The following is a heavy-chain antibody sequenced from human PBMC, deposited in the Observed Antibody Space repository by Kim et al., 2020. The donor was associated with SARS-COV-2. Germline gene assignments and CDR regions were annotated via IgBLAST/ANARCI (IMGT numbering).Heavy chain of an antibody. D-gene: IGHD6-19*01. CDR3: ARHSSGPLAEKNYWYFDL. Sequence: SETLSLTCTVSGGSISSSSYYWGWIRQPPGKGLEWIGSIYYSGSTYYNPSLKSRVTISVDTSKNQFSLKLSSVTAADTAVYYCARHSSGPLAEKNYWYFDLWGRGTLVTVSS. CDR2: IYYSGST. V-gene: IGHV4-39*01. CDR1: GGSISSSSYY. J-gene: IGHJ2*01.